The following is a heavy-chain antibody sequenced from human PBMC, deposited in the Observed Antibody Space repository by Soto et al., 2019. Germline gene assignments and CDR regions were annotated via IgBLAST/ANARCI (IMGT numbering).Heavy chain of an antibody. V-gene: IGHV4-59*08. CDR2: IYYSGST. Sequence: SETLSLTCTVSGGSTSSYYWSWIRQPPGKGLEWIGYIYYSGSTNYNPSLKSRVTISVDTSKNQFSLKLSSVTAADTAVYYCARVASYYDILTGYYYYYYMDVWGKGTTVTVSS. CDR3: ARVASYYDILTGYYYYYYMDV. CDR1: GGSTSSYY. J-gene: IGHJ6*03. D-gene: IGHD3-9*01.